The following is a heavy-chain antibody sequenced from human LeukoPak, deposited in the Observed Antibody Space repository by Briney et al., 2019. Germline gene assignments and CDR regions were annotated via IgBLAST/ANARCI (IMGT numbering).Heavy chain of an antibody. J-gene: IGHJ6*02. CDR1: GFTFTSSA. D-gene: IGHD2-15*01. CDR3: AKNLYCGGGSCYPSALGMDV. V-gene: IGHV1-58*01. Sequence: GASVKVSCKASGFTFTSSAVQWVRQARGQRLEWIGWIVVGSGNTNYAQRFQERVTITRDMSTSTAYMELSSLRSEDTAVYYCAKNLYCGGGSCYPSALGMDVWGQGTTVTVSS. CDR2: IVVGSGNT.